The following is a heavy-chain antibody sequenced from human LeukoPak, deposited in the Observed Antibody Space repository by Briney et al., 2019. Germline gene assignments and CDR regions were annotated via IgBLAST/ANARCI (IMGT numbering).Heavy chain of an antibody. D-gene: IGHD5-24*01. CDR1: GYTFTGYY. CDR2: INPNSGGT. V-gene: IGHV1-2*02. J-gene: IGHJ4*02. CDR3: VGASTYDGYPFDY. Sequence: GASVKVSCKASGYTFTGYYIHWVRQAPGQGLEWMGWINPNSGGTNYAQKFQGRVTMTRDTSISTVYMELSSLTSDDTAVYYCVGASTYDGYPFDYWGQGPLVTVSS.